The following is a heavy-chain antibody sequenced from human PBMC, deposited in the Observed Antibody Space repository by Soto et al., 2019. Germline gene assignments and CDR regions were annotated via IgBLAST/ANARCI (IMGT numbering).Heavy chain of an antibody. CDR1: GFTFSSYA. V-gene: IGHV3-23*01. CDR2: ISGSGGST. Sequence: GGSLRLSCAASGFTFSSYAMSWVRQAPGKGLEWVSGISGSGGSTYYADSVKGRCTISRDNSKNTLYLQMNSLRAEDTAVYYCAKTRVPPYCGGDCYLLDYWGQGTLVTVSS. J-gene: IGHJ4*02. D-gene: IGHD2-21*01. CDR3: AKTRVPPYCGGDCYLLDY.